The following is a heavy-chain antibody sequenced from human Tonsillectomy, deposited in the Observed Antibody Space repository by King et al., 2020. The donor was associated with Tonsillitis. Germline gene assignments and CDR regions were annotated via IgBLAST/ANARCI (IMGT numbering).Heavy chain of an antibody. Sequence: LQESGPGLVKPSETLSLTCTVSGGSINSSSYSWGWIRQPPGKGLEWIGSLYYTGTTYYNPSLKSRVTISVDTSKNQFFLNLRSVTAADTALYYCAREEGIVVVELEDSYFKNWGQGTLVTVSS. D-gene: IGHD2-15*01. V-gene: IGHV4-39*07. CDR3: AREEGIVVVELEDSYFKN. J-gene: IGHJ4*02. CDR2: LYYTGTT. CDR1: GGSINSSSYS.